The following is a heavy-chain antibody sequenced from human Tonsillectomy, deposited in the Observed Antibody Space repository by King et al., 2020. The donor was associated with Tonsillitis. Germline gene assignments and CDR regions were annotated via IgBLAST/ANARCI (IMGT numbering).Heavy chain of an antibody. CDR2: LSAYNGNT. CDR1: GYTFTNYV. Sequence: QLVQSGAEVKKPGASVKVSCKASGYTFTNYVISWVRQAPGQWLEWMGWLSAYNGNTNYAQKLQDRVTMTTDISTSTAYMDLRSLRSDDTAIYYCARLRQSGSAWSDFDYWGQGTLVTVSA. J-gene: IGHJ4*02. V-gene: IGHV1-18*01. D-gene: IGHD3-10*01. CDR3: ARLRQSGSAWSDFDY.